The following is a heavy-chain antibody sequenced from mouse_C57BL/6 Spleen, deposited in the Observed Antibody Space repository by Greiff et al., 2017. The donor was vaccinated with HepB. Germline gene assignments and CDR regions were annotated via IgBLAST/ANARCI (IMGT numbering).Heavy chain of an antibody. Sequence: VQLQQPGAELVMPGASVKLSCKASGYTFTSYWMHWVKQRPGQGLEWIGEIDPSDSYTNYNQKFKGKATLTVDKSSSTAYMQLSSLTSEDSAVYYCARGSSYAFDYWGQVTTLTVAS. CDR1: GYTFTSYW. CDR2: IDPSDSYT. V-gene: IGHV1-69*01. J-gene: IGHJ2*01. CDR3: ARGSSYAFDY. D-gene: IGHD1-1*01.